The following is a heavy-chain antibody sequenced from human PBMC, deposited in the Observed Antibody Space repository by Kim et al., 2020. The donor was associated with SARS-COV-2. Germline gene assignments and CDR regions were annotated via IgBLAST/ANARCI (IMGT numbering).Heavy chain of an antibody. CDR1: GGTFSSYA. D-gene: IGHD2-21*01. CDR2: IIPIFGTA. J-gene: IGHJ4*02. Sequence: SVKVSCKASGGTFSSYAISWVRQAPGQGLEWMGGIIPIFGTANYAQKFQGRVTITADESTSTAYMELSSLRSEDTAVYYCAVSQPPDCGGDCSNDYWGQGTLVTVSS. V-gene: IGHV1-69*13. CDR3: AVSQPPDCGGDCSNDY.